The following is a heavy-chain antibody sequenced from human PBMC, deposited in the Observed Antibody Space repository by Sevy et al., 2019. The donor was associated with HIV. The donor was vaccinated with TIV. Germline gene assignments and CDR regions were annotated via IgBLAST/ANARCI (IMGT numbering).Heavy chain of an antibody. J-gene: IGHJ3*02. CDR1: GGSFSGYY. D-gene: IGHD2-15*01. CDR3: ASHCTGSSCSHAFDI. CDR2: INHSGGT. V-gene: IGHV4-34*01. Sequence: SETLSLTCAVYGGSFSGYYWSWIRQPPGKGLEWIGEINHSGGTNYNPSLKSRVTISGDTSKNQFSLNLNSVTAADTAVYYCASHCTGSSCSHAFDIWGQRTMVTVSS.